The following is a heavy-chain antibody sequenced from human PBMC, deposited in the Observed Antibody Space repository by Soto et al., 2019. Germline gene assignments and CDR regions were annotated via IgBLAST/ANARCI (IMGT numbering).Heavy chain of an antibody. CDR1: GFTFSDYY. D-gene: IGHD3-3*01. Sequence: GGSLRLSCAASGFTFSDYYMSWIRQAPGKGLEWVSYISSSSSYTNYADSVKGRFTISRDNAKNSLYLQMNSLRAEDTAVYYCARDNKGFLEWYRSYYFDYWGQGTLVTVSS. J-gene: IGHJ4*02. CDR2: ISSSSSYT. CDR3: ARDNKGFLEWYRSYYFDY. V-gene: IGHV3-11*06.